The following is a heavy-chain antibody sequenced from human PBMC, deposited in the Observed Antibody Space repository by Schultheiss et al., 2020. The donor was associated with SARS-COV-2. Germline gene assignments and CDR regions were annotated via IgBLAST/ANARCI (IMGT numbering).Heavy chain of an antibody. CDR2: IDPSDSYT. D-gene: IGHD3-22*01. J-gene: IGHJ5*02. CDR1: GYSFSSYW. Sequence: GESLKISCKGSGYSFSSYWITWVRQMPGKDLEWIGRIDPSDSYTNYSPSFQGHVTISADKSISTAYLQWSSLKASDTAMYYCARGLYDSSGYSDLYAFDPWGQGTLVTVSS. CDR3: ARGLYDSSGYSDLYAFDP. V-gene: IGHV5-10-1*01.